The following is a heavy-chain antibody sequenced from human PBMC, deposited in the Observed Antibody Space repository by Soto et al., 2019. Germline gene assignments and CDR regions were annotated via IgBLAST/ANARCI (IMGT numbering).Heavy chain of an antibody. CDR2: MNPNSGNT. J-gene: IGHJ6*02. Sequence: QVQLVQSGAEVKKPGASVKVSCKASGYTFTSYDINWVRQATGQGLEWMGWMNPNSGNTGYAQKFQGRVTMTRNTSISTAYMELSSLRSEDTAVYYCATCSHLYSSSSRYYDILTGLYYYGMDVWGQGTTVTVSS. D-gene: IGHD3-9*01. V-gene: IGHV1-8*01. CDR3: ATCSHLYSSSSRYYDILTGLYYYGMDV. CDR1: GYTFTSYD.